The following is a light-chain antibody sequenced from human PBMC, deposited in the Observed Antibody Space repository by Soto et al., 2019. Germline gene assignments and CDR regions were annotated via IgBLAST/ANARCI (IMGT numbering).Light chain of an antibody. CDR2: DVS. V-gene: IGLV2-8*01. Sequence: QSVLTQPPSVSGAPGQTVTISCTGSSSNIGADYDVHWYQQHPGKAPKVMIYDVSKRPSGVPDRFSGSKSGNTASLTVSALQAEDEADYYCSSYTDRNNLVFGTGTKVTVL. J-gene: IGLJ1*01. CDR3: SSYTDRNNLV. CDR1: SSNIGADYD.